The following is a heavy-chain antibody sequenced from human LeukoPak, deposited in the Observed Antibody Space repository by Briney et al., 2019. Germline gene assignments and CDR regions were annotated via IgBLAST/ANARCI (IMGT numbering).Heavy chain of an antibody. V-gene: IGHV3-15*01. J-gene: IGHJ6*04. CDR3: TTDGGTVTPTGYYYGMDV. D-gene: IGHD4-17*01. Sequence: GGSLRLSCAASGFTFSNAWMSWVRQAPGKGLEWVGRIKGKTDGGTTEYAAPVEGRFTISRDDSKNTLYLQMNSLKTEDTAVYYCTTDGGTVTPTGYYYGMDVWGKGTTVTVSS. CDR1: GFTFSNAW. CDR2: IKGKTDGGTT.